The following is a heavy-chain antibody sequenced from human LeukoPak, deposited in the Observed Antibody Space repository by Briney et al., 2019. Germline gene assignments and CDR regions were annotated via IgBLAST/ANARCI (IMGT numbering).Heavy chain of an antibody. CDR1: GFTFSSYG. J-gene: IGHJ4*02. V-gene: IGHV3-33*01. CDR2: IWYDGSNK. Sequence: PGRSLRLSCAASGFTFSSYGMHWVRQAPGKGLEWVAVIWYDGSNKYYADSVKGRFTISRDNSENTLYLQMNSLRAEDTAVYYCARDLSDAVVVAASGAFDYWGQGTLVTVSS. CDR3: ARDLSDAVVVAASGAFDY. D-gene: IGHD2-15*01.